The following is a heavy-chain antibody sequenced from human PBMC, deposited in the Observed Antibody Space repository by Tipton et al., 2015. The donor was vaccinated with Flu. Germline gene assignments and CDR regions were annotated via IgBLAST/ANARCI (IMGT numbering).Heavy chain of an antibody. Sequence: TLSLTCTVSGGSMSSFYWTWIRQPAGKGLEWIAYSSGSSGHTNYNPSLKSRGTISVDTSKNQFSLKLSSVTAADTAVYYCARHGKDTGDYLASFDIWGQGTMVTVFS. V-gene: IGHV4-59*08. J-gene: IGHJ3*02. D-gene: IGHD7-27*01. CDR3: ARHGKDTGDYLASFDI. CDR2: SSGSSGHT. CDR1: GGSMSSFY.